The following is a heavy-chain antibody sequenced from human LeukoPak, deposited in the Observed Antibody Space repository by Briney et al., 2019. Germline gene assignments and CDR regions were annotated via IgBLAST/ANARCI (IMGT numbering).Heavy chain of an antibody. Sequence: GGSLRLSCAASGFTFSSYWMSWVRQAPGKGLEWVANIKQDGSEKYYVDSVKGRFTISRDNAKNSLYLKMKRLRAEDTAVYYCETTKGGNMITFGGVIVHDAFDIWGQGTMVTVSS. CDR3: ETTKGGNMITFGGVIVHDAFDI. CDR2: IKQDGSEK. D-gene: IGHD3-16*02. J-gene: IGHJ3*02. CDR1: GFTFSSYW. V-gene: IGHV3-7*03.